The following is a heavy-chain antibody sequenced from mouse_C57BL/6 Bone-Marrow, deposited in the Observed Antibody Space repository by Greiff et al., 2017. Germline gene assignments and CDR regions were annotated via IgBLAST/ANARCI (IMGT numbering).Heavy chain of an antibody. CDR1: GYTFTTYP. D-gene: IGHD2-1*01. V-gene: IGHV1-47*01. Sequence: QVQLQQSGAELVKPGASVKLSCKASGYTFTTYPIEWMKQNPGKSLEWIGNFHPSNDDTKYNEKFKGKSTLTVEKSSSTVYLELSRLTSDDSAVYYCARGGNYGGYYFDYWGQGTTLTVSS. CDR3: ARGGNYGGYYFDY. CDR2: FHPSNDDT. J-gene: IGHJ2*01.